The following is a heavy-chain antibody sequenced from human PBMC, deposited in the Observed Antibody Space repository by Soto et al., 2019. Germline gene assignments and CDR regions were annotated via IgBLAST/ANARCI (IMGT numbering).Heavy chain of an antibody. CDR2: ISGSGGST. J-gene: IGHJ4*02. CDR3: AKDRRGGGGYDPFDY. CDR1: GFTFSSYA. V-gene: IGHV3-23*01. Sequence: PGGSLRLSCAASGFTFSSYAMSWVRQAPGKGLEWVSAISGSGGSTYYADSVKGRFTISRDISKNTLYLQMNSLRAEDTALYYCAKDRRGGGGYDPFDYWGQGTLVTVSS. D-gene: IGHD5-12*01.